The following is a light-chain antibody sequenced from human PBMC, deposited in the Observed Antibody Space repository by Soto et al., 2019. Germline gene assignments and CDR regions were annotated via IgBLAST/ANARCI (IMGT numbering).Light chain of an antibody. CDR1: SSNIGSNY. V-gene: IGLV1-47*01. CDR2: RND. J-gene: IGLJ2*01. Sequence: QSVLTQPPSASGTPGQRVTISCSGSSSNIGSNYVYWYQQLPGTAPKLLIHRNDQRPSGVPDRFSGSKSGTSASLAISGLRSEDEADFFCAVWDDSLSGVVFGGGTKLTLL. CDR3: AVWDDSLSGVV.